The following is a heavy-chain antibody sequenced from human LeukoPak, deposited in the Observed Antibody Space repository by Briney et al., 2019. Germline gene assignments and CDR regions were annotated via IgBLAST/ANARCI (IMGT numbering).Heavy chain of an antibody. Sequence: GASVKVSCKASGYTFTGHYIHWVRQAPGQGLEWMGWINPNSGGTNYAQKFQGRATMTRDTSISTAYMELSRLRSDDTAVYYCARVPVAGTVEYYFDYWGQGTLVTVSS. V-gene: IGHV1-2*02. D-gene: IGHD6-19*01. CDR2: INPNSGGT. CDR1: GYTFTGHY. CDR3: ARVPVAGTVEYYFDY. J-gene: IGHJ4*02.